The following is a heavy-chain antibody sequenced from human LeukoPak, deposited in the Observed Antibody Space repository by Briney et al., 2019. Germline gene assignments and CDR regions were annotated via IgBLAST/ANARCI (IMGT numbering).Heavy chain of an antibody. Sequence: PSGTLSLTCAVSGGSISSSNWWSWVRQPPGKGLEWIGEIYHSGSTNYNPSLKSRVTISVDKSKNQFSLKLSSVTAADTAVYYWGRNHQQLVGIFDYGARETLVTVSS. D-gene: IGHD6-13*01. CDR2: IYHSGST. J-gene: IGHJ4*02. CDR3: GRNHQQLVGIFDY. CDR1: GGSISSSNW. V-gene: IGHV4-4*02.